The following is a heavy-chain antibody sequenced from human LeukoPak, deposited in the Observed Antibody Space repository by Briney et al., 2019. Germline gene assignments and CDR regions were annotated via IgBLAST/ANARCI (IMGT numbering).Heavy chain of an antibody. D-gene: IGHD1-14*01. V-gene: IGHV4-39*01. J-gene: IGHJ4*02. Sequence: SETLSLTCTVSGGSISSSSYYWGWIRQPPGKGLEWIGSLYYVGTTYYNPSLKSRVTISVDASNIQFSLMLSSVTAADTAVYYCARNLPFDYWGQGTLVTVSS. CDR1: GGSISSSSYY. CDR2: LYYVGTT. CDR3: ARNLPFDY.